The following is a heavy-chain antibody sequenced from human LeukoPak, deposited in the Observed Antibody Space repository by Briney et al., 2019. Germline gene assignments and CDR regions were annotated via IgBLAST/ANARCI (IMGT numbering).Heavy chain of an antibody. Sequence: PGGSLRLSCAASGFTVSSNYMSRVRQAPGKGLEWVSVIYSGGSTYYADSVKGRFTISRDNSKNTLYLQMNSLRAEDTAVYYCAKRNYDFWSGYPYYFDYWGQGTLVTVSS. J-gene: IGHJ4*02. CDR2: IYSGGST. CDR1: GFTVSSNY. D-gene: IGHD3-3*01. V-gene: IGHV3-53*01. CDR3: AKRNYDFWSGYPYYFDY.